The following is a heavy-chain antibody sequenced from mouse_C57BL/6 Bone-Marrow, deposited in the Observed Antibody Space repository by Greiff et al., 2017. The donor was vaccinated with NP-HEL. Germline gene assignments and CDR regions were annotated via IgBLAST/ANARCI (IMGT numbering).Heavy chain of an antibody. CDR2: IWWDDDK. Sequence: QVTLKESGPGILQPSQTLSLTCSFSGFSLSTFGMGVGWIRQPSGKGLEWLAHIWWDDDKYYNPALKSRPTIYKDTSKNPVCLTIANVDTADTATYYCARIRPLHYYGSSYSPPHYFDYWGQGTTRTVSS. D-gene: IGHD1-1*01. CDR3: ARIRPLHYYGSSYSPPHYFDY. CDR1: GFSLSTFGMG. J-gene: IGHJ2*01. V-gene: IGHV8-8*01.